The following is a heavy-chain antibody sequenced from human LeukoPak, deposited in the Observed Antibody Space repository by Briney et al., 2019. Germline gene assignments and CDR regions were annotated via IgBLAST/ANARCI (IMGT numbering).Heavy chain of an antibody. CDR3: ARGKGYDFWSGLNYFDS. D-gene: IGHD3-3*01. V-gene: IGHV4-30-4*08. CDR2: IYYSGST. Sequence: SQTLSLTCTVSGGSISSGDYYWSWIRQPPGKGLEWIGYIYYSGSTYYNPSLKSRVTISVDTSKNPFSLKLSSVTAADTAVYYCARGKGYDFWSGLNYFDSWGQGTLVTVSS. J-gene: IGHJ4*02. CDR1: GGSISSGDYY.